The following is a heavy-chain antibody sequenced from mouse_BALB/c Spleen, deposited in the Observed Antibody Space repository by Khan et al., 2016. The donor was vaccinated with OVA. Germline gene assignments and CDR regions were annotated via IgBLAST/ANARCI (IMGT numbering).Heavy chain of an antibody. CDR1: GYSITSGYG. CDR2: ISYSGST. J-gene: IGHJ2*01. Sequence: EVQLVESGPVLVKPSQSLSLTCTVTGYSITSGYGWNWIRQFPGNKLEWMGYISYSGSTNYNPSLKRRISITRDTSKNQFFLQLNSVTTEDTATYYCARTARIKYWGQGTTLTVSS. CDR3: ARTARIKY. V-gene: IGHV3-1*02. D-gene: IGHD1-2*01.